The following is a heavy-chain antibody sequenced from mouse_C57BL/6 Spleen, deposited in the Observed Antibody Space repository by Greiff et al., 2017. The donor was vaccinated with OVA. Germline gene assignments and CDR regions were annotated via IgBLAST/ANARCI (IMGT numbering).Heavy chain of an antibody. D-gene: IGHD2-5*01. CDR3: ARESNYAWFAY. CDR2: IYPSDSET. Sequence: QVQLQQPGAELVRPGSSVKLSCKASGYTFTSYWMDWVKQRPGQGLEWIGNIYPSDSETHYNQQFKDKATLTVDKSSSTAYLQLSSLTSEDSAVYYGARESNYAWFAYGGQGTLVTVSA. J-gene: IGHJ3*01. V-gene: IGHV1-61*01. CDR1: GYTFTSYW.